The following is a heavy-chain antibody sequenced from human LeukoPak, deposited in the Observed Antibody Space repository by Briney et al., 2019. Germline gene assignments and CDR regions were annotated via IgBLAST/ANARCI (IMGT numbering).Heavy chain of an antibody. CDR1: GFTFNNYW. J-gene: IGHJ4*02. V-gene: IGHV3-33*08. Sequence: GGSLRLSCAASGFTFNNYWMSWVRQAPGKGLEWVAVIWYDGSNKYYADSVKGRFTISRDNSKNTLYLQMNSLRAEDTAVYYCARAPSWYYFDYWGQGTLVTVSS. CDR2: IWYDGSNK. CDR3: ARAPSWYYFDY. D-gene: IGHD6-13*01.